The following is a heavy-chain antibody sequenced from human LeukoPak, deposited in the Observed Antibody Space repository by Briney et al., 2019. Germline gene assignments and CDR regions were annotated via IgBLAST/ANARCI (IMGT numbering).Heavy chain of an antibody. CDR3: ARGDYYDSSGYYNY. Sequence: SETLSLTCTVSGGSISSGGYYWRWIRQHPGKGLEWIGYIYYSGSTYYNPSLKSRVTISVDTSKNQFSLKLSSVTAADTAVYYCARGDYYDSSGYYNYWGQGTLVTVSS. V-gene: IGHV4-31*03. J-gene: IGHJ4*02. CDR2: IYYSGST. CDR1: GGSISSGGYY. D-gene: IGHD3-22*01.